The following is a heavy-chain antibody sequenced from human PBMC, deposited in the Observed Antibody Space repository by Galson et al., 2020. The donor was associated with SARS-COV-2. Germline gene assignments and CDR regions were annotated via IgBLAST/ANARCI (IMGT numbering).Heavy chain of an antibody. J-gene: IGHJ5*02. CDR2: TPYDGSIK. V-gene: IGHV3-30*02. CDR1: GFSFSSYG. CDR3: AKEGASSSSSALDL. Sequence: GGSLRLSCAASGFSFSSYGMHWVRQAPGKGLEWVAFTPYDGSIKYYADSVKGRFTISRDNSKNTLYLQINSLRPEDTAVYYCAKEGASSSSSALDLWGQGTLVTVSS. D-gene: IGHD2-2*01.